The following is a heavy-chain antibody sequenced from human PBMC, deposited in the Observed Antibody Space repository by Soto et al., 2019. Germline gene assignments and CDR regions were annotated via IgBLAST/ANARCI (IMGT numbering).Heavy chain of an antibody. CDR3: ARHHSPGPVFLPAYYFDY. Sequence: PGESLKISCKGSGYSFTSYWIGWVRQMPGKGLEWMGIIYPGDSDTRYSPSFQGQVTISADKSISTAYLQWSSLKASDTAMYYCARHHSPGPVFLPAYYFDYWGQGTLVTVSS. CDR2: IYPGDSDT. J-gene: IGHJ4*02. CDR1: GYSFTSYW. V-gene: IGHV5-51*01. D-gene: IGHD2-2*01.